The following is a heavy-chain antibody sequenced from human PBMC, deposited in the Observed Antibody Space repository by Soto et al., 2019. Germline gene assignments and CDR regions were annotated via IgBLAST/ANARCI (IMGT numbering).Heavy chain of an antibody. CDR1: VWTFSSYA. V-gene: IGHV1-69*13. Sequence: AVKVSRQASVWTFSSYASSWLRQAPGQGLEWMGGIIPIFGTANYAQKFQGRVTITADESPSTDYMELSSVRSEDTSVYYCARKIGGSIAAPGWFDPWGQGTLVTVSS. CDR2: IIPIFGTA. CDR3: ARKIGGSIAAPGWFDP. J-gene: IGHJ5*02. D-gene: IGHD6-6*01.